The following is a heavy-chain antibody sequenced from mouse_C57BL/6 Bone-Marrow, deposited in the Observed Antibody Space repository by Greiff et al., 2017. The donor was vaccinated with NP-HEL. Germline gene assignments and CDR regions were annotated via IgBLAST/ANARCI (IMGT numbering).Heavy chain of an antibody. CDR1: GFTFTDYY. D-gene: IGHD2-3*01. CDR3: ARDTVYDGYFDY. CDR2: IRNKANGYTT. Sequence: EVQVVESGGGLVQPGGSLSLSCAASGFTFTDYYMSWVRQPPGKALEWLGFIRNKANGYTTEYSASVKGRFTISRDNSQSILYLQMNALRAEDSATYYCARDTVYDGYFDYWGQGTTLTVSS. V-gene: IGHV7-3*01. J-gene: IGHJ2*01.